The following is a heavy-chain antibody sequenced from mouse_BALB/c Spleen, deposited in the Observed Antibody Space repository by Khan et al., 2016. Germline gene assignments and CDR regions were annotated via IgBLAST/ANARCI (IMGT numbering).Heavy chain of an antibody. CDR2: LDPDNGDT. Sequence: EVQLQESGAELVRSGASIKLSCTASGFNIKDYYMHWVKPRPAQGLAWIGWLDPDNGDTEYDPKFQGKATMTADTSSNPAYLQLNSLTSDDTAYYYCNGVYYDSDADYWGLGSTLTVSS. D-gene: IGHD2-4*01. V-gene: IGHV14-4*02. CDR3: NGVYYDSDADY. J-gene: IGHJ2*01. CDR1: GFNIKDYY.